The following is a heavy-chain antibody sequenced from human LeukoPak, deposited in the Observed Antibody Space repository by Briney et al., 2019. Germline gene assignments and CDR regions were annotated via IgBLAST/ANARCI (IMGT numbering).Heavy chain of an antibody. D-gene: IGHD4-17*01. CDR3: ARDSNGDYVFDY. Sequence: SLRLSCPASAFTLSTIWISWDRQVHGNWMEWVANIKQDGSEKYDVASVKGRFTISRDNAKNSLYLQMNSLRAEDTAVYYCARDSNGDYVFDYWGQGTLVTVSS. V-gene: IGHV3-7*01. CDR2: IKQDGSEK. CDR1: AFTLSTIW. J-gene: IGHJ4*02.